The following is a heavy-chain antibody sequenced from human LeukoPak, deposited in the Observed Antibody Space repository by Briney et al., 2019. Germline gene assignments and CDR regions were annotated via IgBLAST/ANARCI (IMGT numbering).Heavy chain of an antibody. CDR2: ISSSSSYI. V-gene: IGHV3-21*01. CDR3: AREVRNDADY. D-gene: IGHD1-1*01. CDR1: GFTFSSYS. J-gene: IGHJ4*02. Sequence: PGGSLRLSCAASGFTFSSYSMNWVRQTPGKGLEWVSSISSSSSYIYYADSVKGRFTISRDNAKNSLYLQMNSLRAEDTAVYYCAREVRNDADYWGQGTLVTVSS.